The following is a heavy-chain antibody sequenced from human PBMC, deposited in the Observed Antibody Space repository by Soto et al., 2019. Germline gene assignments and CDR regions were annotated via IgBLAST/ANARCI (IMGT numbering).Heavy chain of an antibody. CDR2: ISYDGSNK. D-gene: IGHD2-15*01. CDR1: GFTFSSYA. Sequence: QVQLVESGGGVVQPGRSLRLSCAASGFTFSSYAMHWVRQAPGKGLEWVAVISYDGSNKYYADSVKGRFTISRDNSKNTXXLXMXXLRAEDTAVYYCARLPIVVVVAASWPIFSVRQDDIWGQGTMVTVSS. V-gene: IGHV3-30-3*01. CDR3: ARLPIVVVVAASWPIFSVRQDDI. J-gene: IGHJ3*02.